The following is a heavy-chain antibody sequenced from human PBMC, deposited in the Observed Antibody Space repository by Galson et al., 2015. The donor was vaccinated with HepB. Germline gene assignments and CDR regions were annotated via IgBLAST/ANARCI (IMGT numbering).Heavy chain of an antibody. CDR3: ARVDCSGGSCQDDY. Sequence: SLRLSCAASGFTFSSYSMNWVRQAPGKGLEWVSSISSSSSYIYYADSVKGRFTISRDNAKNSLYLQMNSLRAEDTAVYYCARVDCSGGSCQDDYWGQGTLVTVSS. CDR2: ISSSSSYI. J-gene: IGHJ4*02. D-gene: IGHD2-15*01. CDR1: GFTFSSYS. V-gene: IGHV3-21*01.